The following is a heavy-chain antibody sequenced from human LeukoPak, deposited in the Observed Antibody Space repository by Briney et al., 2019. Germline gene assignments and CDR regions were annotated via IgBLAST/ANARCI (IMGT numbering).Heavy chain of an antibody. CDR3: ARGRAGNFDY. CDR2: IYTSGSI. Sequence: SETLSLTCTVSGGSISSGSYYWSWIRQPAGKGLEWIGRIYTSGSINYNPSLKSRVTMSVDTSKNQFSLKLSSVTAADTAVYYCARGRAGNFDYWGQGTLVTVSS. D-gene: IGHD6-19*01. V-gene: IGHV4-61*02. CDR1: GGSISSGSYY. J-gene: IGHJ4*02.